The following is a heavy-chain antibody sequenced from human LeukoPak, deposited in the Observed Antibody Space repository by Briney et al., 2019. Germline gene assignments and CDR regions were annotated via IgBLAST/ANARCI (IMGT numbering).Heavy chain of an antibody. D-gene: IGHD2-21*01. CDR3: ATALIDGSLDAFDI. J-gene: IGHJ3*02. CDR1: GYTLTELS. V-gene: IGHV1-24*01. Sequence: GASVKVSCKVSGYTLTELSMHWVRQAPGKGLEWMGGFDPEDGETIYAQKFQGRVTMTEDTSTDTAYMELSSLRSEDTAVYYCATALIDGSLDAFDIWGQGTMVTVSS. CDR2: FDPEDGET.